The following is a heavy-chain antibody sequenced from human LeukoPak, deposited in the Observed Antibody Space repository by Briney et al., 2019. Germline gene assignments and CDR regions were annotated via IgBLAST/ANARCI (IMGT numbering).Heavy chain of an antibody. CDR1: GGSFSGYY. CDR2: INHSGST. D-gene: IGHD4-17*01. J-gene: IGHJ4*02. V-gene: IGHV4-34*01. CDR3: ATHGQAYGDYAY. Sequence: KSSETLSLTCAVYGGSFSGYYWSWIRQPPGKGLEWIGEINHSGSTNYNPSLKSRVTISVDTSKNQFSLKLSSVTAADTAVYYCATHGQAYGDYAYWGQGTLVTVSS.